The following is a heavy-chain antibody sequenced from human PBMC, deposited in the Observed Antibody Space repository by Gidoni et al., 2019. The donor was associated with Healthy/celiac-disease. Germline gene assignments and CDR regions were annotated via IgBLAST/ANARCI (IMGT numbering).Heavy chain of an antibody. D-gene: IGHD3-22*01. CDR1: GFTFSSYS. Sequence: EVQLVESGGGLVQPGGSLRLSCAASGFTFSSYSMNWVRQAPGKGLEWVSYISSSSSTIYYADSVKGRFTISRDNAKNSLYLQMNSLRAEDTAVYYCARDKDYDPYYFDYWGQGTLVTVSS. CDR2: ISSSSSTI. V-gene: IGHV3-48*01. CDR3: ARDKDYDPYYFDY. J-gene: IGHJ4*02.